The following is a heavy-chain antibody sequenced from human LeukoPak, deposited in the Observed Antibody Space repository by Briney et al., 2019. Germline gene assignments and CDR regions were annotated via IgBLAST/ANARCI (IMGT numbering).Heavy chain of an antibody. CDR1: GFTFSSYA. J-gene: IGHJ4*02. CDR2: IKQDGSEK. D-gene: IGHD3-10*01. V-gene: IGHV3-7*03. CDR3: ARDLSTQLLWFGEFDY. Sequence: GGSLRLSCAASGFTFSSYAMSWVRQAPGKGLEWVANIKQDGSEKYYVDSAKGRFTISRDNAKNSLYLQMNSLRVEDTAVYYCARDLSTQLLWFGEFDYWGQGTLVTVSS.